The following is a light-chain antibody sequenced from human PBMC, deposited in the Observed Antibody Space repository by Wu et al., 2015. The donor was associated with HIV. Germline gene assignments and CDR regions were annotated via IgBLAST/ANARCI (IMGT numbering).Light chain of an antibody. Sequence: EIVLTQSPATLSLSPGERATLSCRASQSVSHYLAWYQQKPGQAPRLLIHDASNRATGIPARFSGSGSGTDFTLTISSLEPEDFAVYSCQQHSTWPLTFGQGTRLEIK. CDR2: DAS. V-gene: IGKV3-11*01. CDR3: QQHSTWPLT. J-gene: IGKJ5*01. CDR1: QSVSHY.